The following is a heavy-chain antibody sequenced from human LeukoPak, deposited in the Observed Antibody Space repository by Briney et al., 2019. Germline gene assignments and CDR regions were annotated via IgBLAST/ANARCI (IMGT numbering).Heavy chain of an antibody. D-gene: IGHD3-3*01. Sequence: PGGSLRLSCVASGFIFKSYGMHWVRQAPGKGLEWVAVISHDGSNKYYADSVKGRFTISRDNSKNTLYLQMNSLRAEDTAVYYCAKDMVFWSGYGGAFGIWGQGTMVTVSS. V-gene: IGHV3-30*18. J-gene: IGHJ3*02. CDR3: AKDMVFWSGYGGAFGI. CDR1: GFIFKSYG. CDR2: ISHDGSNK.